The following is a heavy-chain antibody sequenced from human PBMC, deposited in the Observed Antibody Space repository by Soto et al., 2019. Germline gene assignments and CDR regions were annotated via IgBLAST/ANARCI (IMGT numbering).Heavy chain of an antibody. CDR3: ARREARSGTAGAPGD. D-gene: IGHD1-26*01. CDR1: GGSIITRNW. V-gene: IGHV4-4*02. CDR2: VDHSGST. J-gene: IGHJ4*02. Sequence: QVQLQESGPGLVKASGTLSLTCTVSGGSIITRNWWSGVRQPPGKGLVWIGEVDHSGSTNYNPSLQSRVTIAVEMSKNKFSLKLPPATTADTAVYYCARREARSGTAGAPGDWGQGTLVNVSS.